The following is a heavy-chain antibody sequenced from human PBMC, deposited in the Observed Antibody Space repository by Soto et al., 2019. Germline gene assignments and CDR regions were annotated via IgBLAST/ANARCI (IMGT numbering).Heavy chain of an antibody. J-gene: IGHJ6*02. Sequence: PGGSLRLSCAASGCTVSSNYMNWFRQAPGKVLEGVSRMYSGGSTYYADSVKGRFTISRDNSKNTLHLQMNSLLAEDTAVYYCARDVDFWIGSYGAYYYAMDVWGQVTTVTV. V-gene: IGHV3-66*01. CDR2: MYSGGST. CDR3: ARDVDFWIGSYGAYYYAMDV. CDR1: GCTVSSNY. D-gene: IGHD3-3*01.